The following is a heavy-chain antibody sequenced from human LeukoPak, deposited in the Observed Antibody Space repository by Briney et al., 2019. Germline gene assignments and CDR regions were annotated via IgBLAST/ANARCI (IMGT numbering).Heavy chain of an antibody. CDR3: AKSMVSSSNFDY. D-gene: IGHD6-6*01. V-gene: IGHV3-9*01. Sequence: SLRLSCAASGFTFDDYAMHWVRQAPGKGLEWVSGISWNSGSIGYADSVKGRFTISRDNAKNSLYLQMNSQRAEDTALYYCAKSMVSSSNFDYWGQGTLVTVSS. CDR1: GFTFDDYA. CDR2: ISWNSGSI. J-gene: IGHJ4*02.